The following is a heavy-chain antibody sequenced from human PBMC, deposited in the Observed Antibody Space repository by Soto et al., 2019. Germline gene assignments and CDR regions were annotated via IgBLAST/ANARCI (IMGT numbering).Heavy chain of an antibody. CDR1: GGSISSGGYS. J-gene: IGHJ4*02. D-gene: IGHD5-12*01. V-gene: IGHV4-30-2*01. CDR2: IYHSGST. CDR3: ARGDSGYDFGGLDY. Sequence: SETLSLTCAVSGGSISSGGYSWSWIRQPPGKGLEWIGYIYHSGSTYYNPSLKSRVTISVDRSKNQFSLKLSSVTAADTAVYYCARGDSGYDFGGLDYWGQGTLVTVSS.